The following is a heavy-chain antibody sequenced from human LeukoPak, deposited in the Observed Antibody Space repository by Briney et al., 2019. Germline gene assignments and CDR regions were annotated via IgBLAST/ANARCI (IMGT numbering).Heavy chain of an antibody. CDR2: INHSGST. V-gene: IGHV4-34*01. CDR1: AGSFSGYY. J-gene: IGHJ6*02. D-gene: IGHD5-18*01. CDR3: ARARGYSSGGRYYYYYCGMGV. Sequence: PQTLSLTCAVYAGSFSGYYWSWIRQPPGKGLEWIGEINHSGSTNYNPSLKSRGTISVDTSKIHFYLMLGSVTAADTAVYYCARARGYSSGGRYYYYYCGMGVWGQEHTVTVSS.